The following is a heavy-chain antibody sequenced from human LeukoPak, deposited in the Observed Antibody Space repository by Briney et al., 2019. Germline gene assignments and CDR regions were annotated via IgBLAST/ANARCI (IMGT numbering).Heavy chain of an antibody. J-gene: IGHJ6*04. CDR2: ISSSGSTI. CDR3: AELGITMIGGV. V-gene: IGHV3-48*03. D-gene: IGHD3-10*02. CDR1: GFTFSSYE. Sequence: GGSLRLSCAASGFTFSSYERNWVRQAPGKGLEGVSYISSSGSTIYYADSVKGRFTISRDNAKNSLYLQMNSLRAEDTAVYYCAELGITMIGGVWGKGTTVTISS.